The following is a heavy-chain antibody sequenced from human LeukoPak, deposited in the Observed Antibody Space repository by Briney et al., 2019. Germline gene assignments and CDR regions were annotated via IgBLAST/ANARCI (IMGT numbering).Heavy chain of an antibody. J-gene: IGHJ3*02. V-gene: IGHV3-21*01. CDR1: GFTFSSYS. CDR3: ARPTTVVTPGRDAFDI. CDR2: ISSSSSYI. Sequence: GGSLGLSCAASGFTFSSYSMNWVRQAPGKGLEWVSSISSSSSYIYYADSVKGRFTISRDNAKNSLYLQMNSLRAEDTAVYYCARPTTVVTPGRDAFDIWGQGTMVTVSS. D-gene: IGHD4-23*01.